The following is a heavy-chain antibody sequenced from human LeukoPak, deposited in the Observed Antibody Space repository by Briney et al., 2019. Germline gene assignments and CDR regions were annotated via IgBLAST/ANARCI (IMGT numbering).Heavy chain of an antibody. V-gene: IGHV3-30*18. D-gene: IGHD1-1*01. CDR2: ISYDGSNK. J-gene: IGHJ3*02. Sequence: GGSLRLSCAAPGFTFSSYSMNWVRQAPGKGPEWVAVISYDGSNKYYAGSVRGRFTISRDNSKNTLYLQMNSLRAEDTAVYYCAKDGGTSYSPGGAFDIWGQGTMVTVSS. CDR1: GFTFSSYS. CDR3: AKDGGTSYSPGGAFDI.